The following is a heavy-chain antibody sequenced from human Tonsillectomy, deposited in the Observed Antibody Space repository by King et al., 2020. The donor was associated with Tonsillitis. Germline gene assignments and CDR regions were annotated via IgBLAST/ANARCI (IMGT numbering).Heavy chain of an antibody. V-gene: IGHV1-69*01. Sequence: VQLVESGPEVKNPGSSVKVSCKASGGTFSSFAISWVRQAPGHGLEWMGGIIPIFGSASYAQRFQGRVTITADESTSTAYMELNSLTSEDTAIYYCARDSPDVVRGTTRGFFDYWGQGTLVTVSS. CDR3: ARDSPDVVRGTTRGFFDY. J-gene: IGHJ4*02. D-gene: IGHD3-10*01. CDR1: GGTFSSFA. CDR2: IIPIFGSA.